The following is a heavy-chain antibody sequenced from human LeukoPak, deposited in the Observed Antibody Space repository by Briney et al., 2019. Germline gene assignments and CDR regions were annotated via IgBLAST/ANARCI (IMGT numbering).Heavy chain of an antibody. V-gene: IGHV1-69*13. CDR3: AREGCSSTSRNFNWFDP. J-gene: IGHJ5*02. CDR1: GGTFSSYA. Sequence: ASVKVSCKASGGTFSSYAISWVRQAPGQGLEWMGGIIPIFGTANYAQKFQGRVTITADESTSTAYMELSSLRSGDTAVYYCAREGCSSTSRNFNWFDPWGQGTLVTVSS. D-gene: IGHD2-2*01. CDR2: IIPIFGTA.